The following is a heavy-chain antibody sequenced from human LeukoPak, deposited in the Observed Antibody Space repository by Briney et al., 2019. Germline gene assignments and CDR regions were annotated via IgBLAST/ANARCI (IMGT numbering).Heavy chain of an antibody. Sequence: PSETLSLTCAVSGGSFSGYYWSWIRQPPGKGLEWIGEINHSGSTNYNPSLKSRVTISVDTSKSQFSLKLSSVTAADTAVYYCAGRFVAGPFEYWGQGTLVTVSS. CDR3: AGRFVAGPFEY. J-gene: IGHJ4*02. CDR2: INHSGST. D-gene: IGHD2-15*01. CDR1: GGSFSGYY. V-gene: IGHV4-34*01.